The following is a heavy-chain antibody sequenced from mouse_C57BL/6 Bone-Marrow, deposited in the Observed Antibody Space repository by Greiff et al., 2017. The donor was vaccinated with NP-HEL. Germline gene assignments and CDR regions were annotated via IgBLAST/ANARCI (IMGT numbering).Heavy chain of an antibody. V-gene: IGHV1-64*01. J-gene: IGHJ3*01. Sequence: VQLQQSGAELVKPGASVKLSCKASGYTFTSYWMHWVKQRPGQGLEWIGMIHPNSGSTNYNEKFKSKATLTVDKSSSTAYMQLSSLTSEDSAVYYCARSRYYDYDVGFAYWGQGTLVTVSA. CDR1: GYTFTSYW. CDR3: ARSRYYDYDVGFAY. D-gene: IGHD2-4*01. CDR2: IHPNSGST.